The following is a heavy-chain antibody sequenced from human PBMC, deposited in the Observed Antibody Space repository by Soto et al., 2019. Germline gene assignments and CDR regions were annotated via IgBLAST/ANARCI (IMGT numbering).Heavy chain of an antibody. Sequence: EVQLVESGGGLVKPGGSRRLSGAASGFTFRSYSMNWFRQAPGKGLEWVSSISSGSSYIYYAESVKGRFTISRDNAKNSXXLQMNSLRAEDTAVYYCARSSGGSGKLWNYYGMDVWGQGTTVTVSS. J-gene: IGHJ6*02. CDR2: ISSGSSYI. CDR1: GFTFRSYS. V-gene: IGHV3-21*06. D-gene: IGHD3-10*01. CDR3: ARSSGGSGKLWNYYGMDV.